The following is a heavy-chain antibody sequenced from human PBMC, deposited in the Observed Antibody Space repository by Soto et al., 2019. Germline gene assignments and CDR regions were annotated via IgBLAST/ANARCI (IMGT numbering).Heavy chain of an antibody. CDR3: ARVSPPRGLGELSSASYYYYGMDV. D-gene: IGHD3-16*02. Sequence: PSETLSLTCAVSGYSISSGYYWGWIRQPPGKGLEWIGSIYHSGSTYYNPSLKSRVTISVGTSKNQFSLKLSSVTAADTAVYYCARVSPPRGLGELSSASYYYYGMDVWGQGTTVTVSS. CDR2: IYHSGST. J-gene: IGHJ6*02. CDR1: GYSISSGYY. V-gene: IGHV4-38-2*01.